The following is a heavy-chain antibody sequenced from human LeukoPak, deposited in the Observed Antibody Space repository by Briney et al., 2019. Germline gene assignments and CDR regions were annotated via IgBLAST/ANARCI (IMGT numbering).Heavy chain of an antibody. CDR3: AKEGAASSGWYGHAFDI. V-gene: IGHV3-33*06. J-gene: IGHJ3*02. Sequence: GGSLRLSCAASGFTFSSYGMHWVRQAPGKGLEWVAVIWYDGSNKYYADSVKGRFTISRDNSKNTLYLQMNSLRAEDTAVYYCAKEGAASSGWYGHAFDIWGQGTMVTVSS. CDR1: GFTFSSYG. D-gene: IGHD6-19*01. CDR2: IWYDGSNK.